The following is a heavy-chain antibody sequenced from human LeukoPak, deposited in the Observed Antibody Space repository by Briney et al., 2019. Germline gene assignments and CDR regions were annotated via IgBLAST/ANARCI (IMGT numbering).Heavy chain of an antibody. CDR1: GFTFSNYW. D-gene: IGHD3-22*01. CDR2: INQDANLI. J-gene: IGHJ4*02. Sequence: PGGSLRLSCTASGFTFSNYWMTWVRQAPGKGLEWVANINQDANLIRYVDSVKGRFTISRDNAKNSVYLQMNSLRAEDTAVYYCARGGHYYDSSGYYIFDYWGQGTLVTVSS. CDR3: ARGGHYYDSSGYYIFDY. V-gene: IGHV3-7*01.